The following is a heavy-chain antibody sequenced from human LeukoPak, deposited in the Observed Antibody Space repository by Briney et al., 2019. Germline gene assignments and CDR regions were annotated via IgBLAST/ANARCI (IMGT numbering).Heavy chain of an antibody. CDR3: AREETYYDILTGYYKAFDY. V-gene: IGHV3-33*01. CDR1: GFTFSSYG. J-gene: IGHJ4*02. CDR2: IWYDGSNK. D-gene: IGHD3-9*01. Sequence: GGSLRLSCAASGFTFSSYGMHWVRQAPGKGLEWVAAIWYDGSNKYYADSVKGRFTISRDNSKNTLYLQMNSLRAEDMAVYYCAREETYYDILTGYYKAFDYWGQGTLVTVSS.